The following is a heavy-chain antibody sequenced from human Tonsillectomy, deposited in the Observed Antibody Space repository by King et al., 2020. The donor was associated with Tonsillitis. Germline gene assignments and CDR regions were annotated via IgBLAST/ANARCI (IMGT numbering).Heavy chain of an antibody. V-gene: IGHV4-39*01. J-gene: IGHJ4*02. CDR3: ARWVDYDSSGYCFDY. Sequence: QLQESGPGLVKPSETLSLTCTVSGGSISSGSHYWGCIRQPPGRGLEWIGSIYYSESTYYNPSLKSRVTISVDTSKNQFSLKLSSVTAADTAVYYCARWVDYDSSGYCFDYWGQGTLVTVSS. CDR2: IYYSEST. CDR1: GGSISSGSHY. D-gene: IGHD3-22*01.